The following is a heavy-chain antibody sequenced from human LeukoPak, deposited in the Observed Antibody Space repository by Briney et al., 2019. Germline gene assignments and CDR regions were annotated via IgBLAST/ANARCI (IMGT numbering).Heavy chain of an antibody. CDR1: GFTFRSYG. CDR3: AKASAMIVVVSKHFDY. J-gene: IGHJ4*02. Sequence: GGSLRLSCAASGFTFRSYGMSWVRQAPGKGLEWVSAISGSGGSIYYADSVKGRFTISRDNSKNTLYLQLNSLRAEDTAVYYCAKASAMIVVVSKHFDYWGQGTLVTVSS. CDR2: ISGSGGSI. D-gene: IGHD3-22*01. V-gene: IGHV3-23*01.